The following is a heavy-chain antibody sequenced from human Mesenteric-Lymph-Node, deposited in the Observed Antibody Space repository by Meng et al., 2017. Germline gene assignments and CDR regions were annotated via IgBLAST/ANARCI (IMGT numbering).Heavy chain of an antibody. Sequence: QVQLVQAGVEVKKPGAAVEVSCKASGYTFTCYYMHWVRQAPGQGLEWMGRINPNSGGTNYAQKFQGRVTMTRDTSISTAYMELSRLRSDDTAVYYCASEDTAMVFDYWGQGTLVTVSS. CDR3: ASEDTAMVFDY. CDR2: INPNSGGT. V-gene: IGHV1-2*06. D-gene: IGHD5-18*01. CDR1: GYTFTCYY. J-gene: IGHJ4*02.